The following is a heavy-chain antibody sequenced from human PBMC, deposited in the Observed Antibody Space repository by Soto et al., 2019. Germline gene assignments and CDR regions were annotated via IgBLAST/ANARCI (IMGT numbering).Heavy chain of an antibody. J-gene: IGHJ4*02. Sequence: EVRMVASGGGVVQPGVSLRLSCAASGFTFSNQWMSWVRQAPGKGLEWVANINQDGSAKSHVDSVEGRFTISRDNAKNSLYLQMTTLRVEDTAVYYCARGPLWGQGTLVTVSS. CDR2: INQDGSAK. CDR1: GFTFSNQW. CDR3: ARGPL. V-gene: IGHV3-7*01.